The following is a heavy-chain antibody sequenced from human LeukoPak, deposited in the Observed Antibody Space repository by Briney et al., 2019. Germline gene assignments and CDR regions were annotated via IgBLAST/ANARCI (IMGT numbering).Heavy chain of an antibody. CDR1: GGSISSSDW. V-gene: IGHV4-4*02. CDR3: ARDLTPDISTGGSSSNYYYYYGMDV. D-gene: IGHD1-26*01. CDR2: IYHSGST. Sequence: SETLSLTCAVSGGSISSSDWWSWVRQPPGKGLEWIGEIYHSGSTNYNPSLKSRVTISVDKSKNQFSLKLSSVTAADTAVYYCARDLTPDISTGGSSSNYYYYYGMDVWGKGTTVTVSS. J-gene: IGHJ6*04.